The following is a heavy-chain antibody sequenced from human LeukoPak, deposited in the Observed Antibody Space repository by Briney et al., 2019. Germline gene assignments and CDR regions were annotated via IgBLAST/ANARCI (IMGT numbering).Heavy chain of an antibody. CDR1: GGSISSASYY. J-gene: IGHJ6*02. CDR3: ARRPGRATYYGMDV. D-gene: IGHD3-16*01. CDR2: IYYSGAT. Sequence: PSETLSLTCTVSGGSISSASYYWNWIRQPPGKGLEWIGSIYYSGATYQDPSLESRVTISVDTSKNQFSLKLTSVTAADTAVYYCARRPGRATYYGMDVWGQGTTVTVSS. V-gene: IGHV4-39*01.